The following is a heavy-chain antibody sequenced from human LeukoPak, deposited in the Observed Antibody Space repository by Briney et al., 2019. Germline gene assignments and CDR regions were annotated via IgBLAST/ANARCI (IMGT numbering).Heavy chain of an antibody. V-gene: IGHV4-59*08. CDR1: GGSISTYY. CDR3: ARGGGDVETAMVWYFDY. D-gene: IGHD5-18*01. CDR2: FSYSGST. Sequence: SETLSLICSVSGGSISTYYWNWIRQPPGKGLEWIGYFSYSGSTNYNPSLKSRVTISVDTSKNQFSLKLSSVTAADTAVYYCARGGGDVETAMVWYFDYWGQGTLVTVSS. J-gene: IGHJ4*02.